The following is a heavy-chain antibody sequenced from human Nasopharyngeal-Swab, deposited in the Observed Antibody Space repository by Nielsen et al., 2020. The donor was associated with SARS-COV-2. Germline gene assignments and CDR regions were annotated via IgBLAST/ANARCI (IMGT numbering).Heavy chain of an antibody. J-gene: IGHJ6*03. V-gene: IGHV4-59*01. CDR3: ARFGGYYYYYMDV. CDR2: IYDRGST. Sequence: RQRPWKGLEWIGYIYDRGSTNNNPSLKSRVTISVDTSKNQFSLKLSSVTAADTAVYYCARFGGYYYYYMDVWGKGTTVTVSS. D-gene: IGHD3-16*01.